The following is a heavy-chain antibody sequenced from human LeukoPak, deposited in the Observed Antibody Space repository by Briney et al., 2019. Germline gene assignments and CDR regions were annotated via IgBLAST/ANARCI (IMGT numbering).Heavy chain of an antibody. CDR3: ARVAAKTVDY. J-gene: IGHJ4*02. D-gene: IGHD2-15*01. V-gene: IGHV4-39*07. CDR2: IYYNGNT. Sequence: WVRQPPGKGLEWIGNIYYNGNTDYNPSLKSRVTISVDTSKNQFSLKLSSVTAADTAVYYCARVAAKTVDYWGQGTLVTVSS.